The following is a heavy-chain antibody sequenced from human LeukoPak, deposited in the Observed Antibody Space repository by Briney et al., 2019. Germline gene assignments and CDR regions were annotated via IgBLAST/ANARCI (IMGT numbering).Heavy chain of an antibody. CDR1: GFTFNSYE. Sequence: GGSLRLSCAASGFTFNSYEMNWVRQAPGKGLEWVSYISSSGSTIYYADSVKGRFTISRDNSKNTLYLQMNSLRAEDTAVYYCAKRRGLELLYYYYMDVWGKGTTVTVSS. CDR3: AKRRGLELLYYYYMDV. D-gene: IGHD1-7*01. V-gene: IGHV3-48*03. CDR2: ISSSGSTI. J-gene: IGHJ6*03.